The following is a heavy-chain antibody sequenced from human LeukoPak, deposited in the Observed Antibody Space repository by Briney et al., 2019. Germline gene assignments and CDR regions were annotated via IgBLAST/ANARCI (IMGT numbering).Heavy chain of an antibody. D-gene: IGHD3-9*01. CDR1: GFTFGSYG. Sequence: GRSLRLSCAASGFTFGSYGMHWVRQAPGKGLEWVAVISYDGSNKYYADSVKGRFTISRDNSKNTLYLQMNSLRAEDTAVYYCASDDTYYDILTGYVFGSYWGQGTLVTVSS. V-gene: IGHV3-30*03. CDR3: ASDDTYYDILTGYVFGSY. CDR2: ISYDGSNK. J-gene: IGHJ4*02.